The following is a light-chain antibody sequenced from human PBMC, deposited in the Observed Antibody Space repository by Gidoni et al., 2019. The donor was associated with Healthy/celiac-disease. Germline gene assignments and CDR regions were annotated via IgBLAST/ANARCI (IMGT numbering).Light chain of an antibody. J-gene: IGKJ5*01. CDR2: KAS. Sequence: IQMTQSPSTLSASVGERVTITCRASQSISSWVAWYQQKPGKAPKLLIYKASSLESGVPYRFSGSGSGTEFTRTISSLQPDDFATYDCQQYNSYPTFGQGTRLEIK. V-gene: IGKV1-5*03. CDR1: QSISSW. CDR3: QQYNSYPT.